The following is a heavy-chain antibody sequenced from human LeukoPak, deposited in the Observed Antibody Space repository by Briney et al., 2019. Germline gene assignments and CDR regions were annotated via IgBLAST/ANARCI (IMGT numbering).Heavy chain of an antibody. Sequence: SETLSLTCAVSGYSISSGYYWGWIRQPPGKGLEWIGSIYYSGSTNYNPSLKSRVTISVDTSKNQFSLKLSSVTAADTAVYYCARSFYDSSGPYAFDIWGQGTMVTVSS. V-gene: IGHV4-38-2*01. J-gene: IGHJ3*02. D-gene: IGHD3-22*01. CDR1: GYSISSGYY. CDR3: ARSFYDSSGPYAFDI. CDR2: IYYSGST.